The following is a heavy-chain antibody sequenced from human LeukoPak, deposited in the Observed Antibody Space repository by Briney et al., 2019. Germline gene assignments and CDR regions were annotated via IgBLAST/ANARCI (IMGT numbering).Heavy chain of an antibody. CDR2: IIPIFGTA. Sequence: ASVKVSCKASGGTFSSYAINWVRQAPGQGLEWMGGIIPIFGTANYAQKFQGRVTITADESTSTAYMELSSLRSEDTAVYYCASVVGATRLFDYWGQGTLVTVSS. CDR3: ASVVGATRLFDY. D-gene: IGHD1-26*01. V-gene: IGHV1-69*13. CDR1: GGTFSSYA. J-gene: IGHJ4*02.